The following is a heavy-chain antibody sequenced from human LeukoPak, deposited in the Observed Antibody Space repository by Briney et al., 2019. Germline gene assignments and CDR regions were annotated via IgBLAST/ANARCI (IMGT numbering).Heavy chain of an antibody. CDR1: GGSISSDY. J-gene: IGHJ4*02. V-gene: IGHV4-59*08. Sequence: SETLSLTCTVSGGSISSDYWSWIRHPPGKGRGKIGHIYYTGSTHYKPSIKSRVPIQLDPSKNQFSLKLRYVSAADTAVYYCAQIRPSTYYDSSGSFDYWGQGPLVTVSS. CDR2: IYYTGST. D-gene: IGHD3-22*01. CDR3: AQIRPSTYYDSSGSFDY.